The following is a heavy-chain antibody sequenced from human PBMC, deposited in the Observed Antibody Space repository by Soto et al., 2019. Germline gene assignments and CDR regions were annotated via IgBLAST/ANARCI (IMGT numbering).Heavy chain of an antibody. CDR3: AKDSSIVGDY. J-gene: IGHJ4*02. V-gene: IGHV3-30*18. Sequence: PGGSLRLSCAASEFTFSNYAMHWVRQAPGKGLQWLAVISYDGNNKYYADSVEGRFTISRDNSKNTVYLQMNSLRLEDTAVYYCAKDSSIVGDYWGQGTLVTVSS. CDR1: EFTFSNYA. D-gene: IGHD1-26*01. CDR2: ISYDGNNK.